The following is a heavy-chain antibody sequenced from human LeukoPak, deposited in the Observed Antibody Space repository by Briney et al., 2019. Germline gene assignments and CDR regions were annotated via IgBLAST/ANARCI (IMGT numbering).Heavy chain of an antibody. V-gene: IGHV1-2*02. J-gene: IGHJ4*02. D-gene: IGHD3-3*01. CDR1: GYSFTAYY. CDR3: ARDWSVGIRDDY. CDR2: IYPNSGGT. Sequence: ASLRVSCKASGYSFTAYYLHWVRQAGGQGLEWMGWIYPNSGGTNYAGKFRGRVTLTRDTSISTVYVELSRLRSDDTAMYYCARDWSVGIRDDYWGQGTLVTVSS.